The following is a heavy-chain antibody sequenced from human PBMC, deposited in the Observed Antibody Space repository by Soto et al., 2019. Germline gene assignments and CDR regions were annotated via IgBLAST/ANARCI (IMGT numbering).Heavy chain of an antibody. CDR1: GYTFTSYA. D-gene: IGHD2-21*01. J-gene: IGHJ4*02. CDR2: INAGNGNT. Sequence: VKVSCKASGYTFTSYAMHWVRQAPGQRLEWMGWINAGNGNTKYSQKFQGRVTITRDTSASTAYMELSSLRSEDTAVYYCERSIVVGNVADYWGRGTLVTVSS. V-gene: IGHV1-3*01. CDR3: ERSIVVGNVADY.